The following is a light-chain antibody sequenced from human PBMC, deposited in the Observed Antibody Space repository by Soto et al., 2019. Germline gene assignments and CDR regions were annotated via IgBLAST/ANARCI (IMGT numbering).Light chain of an antibody. V-gene: IGLV1-44*01. Sequence: QSVLTQPPSASGTPGQRVTISCSGSSSNVGSNTVSWYQQLPGTAPKVLIYSDDQRPSGVPDRFSGSRSGSPASLAISGLQSGDEADYYCASWEDSLNGWVIGGGTKLTVL. CDR3: ASWEDSLNGWV. CDR2: SDD. J-gene: IGLJ3*02. CDR1: SSNVGSNT.